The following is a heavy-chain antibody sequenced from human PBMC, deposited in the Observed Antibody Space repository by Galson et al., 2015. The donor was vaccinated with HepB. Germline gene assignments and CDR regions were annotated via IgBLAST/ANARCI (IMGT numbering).Heavy chain of an antibody. CDR1: GFTFSSYA. D-gene: IGHD4-11*01. Sequence: SLRLSCAASGFTFSSYAMHWVRQAPGKGLEWVAVISYDGSNKYYADSVKGRFTISRDNSKNTLYLQMNSLRAEDTAVYHCAREGGGTVTTPLGDVWGKGTTVTVSS. CDR3: AREGGGTVTTPLGDV. V-gene: IGHV3-30-3*01. CDR2: ISYDGSNK. J-gene: IGHJ6*04.